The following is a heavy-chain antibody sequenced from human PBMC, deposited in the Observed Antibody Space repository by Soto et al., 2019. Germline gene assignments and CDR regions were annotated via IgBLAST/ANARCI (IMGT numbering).Heavy chain of an antibody. V-gene: IGHV4-61*01. Sequence: SETLSLTCTVSGGSVSSGSYFWSWIRQPPGKGLEWIGYIYYSGSTDYNSSLKSRVTISVDTSKNQFSLRLSSVTAADTAVYYCARERTGDPTFFDYWGQGTLVTV. D-gene: IGHD1-1*01. CDR2: IYYSGST. CDR1: GGSVSSGSYF. J-gene: IGHJ4*02. CDR3: ARERTGDPTFFDY.